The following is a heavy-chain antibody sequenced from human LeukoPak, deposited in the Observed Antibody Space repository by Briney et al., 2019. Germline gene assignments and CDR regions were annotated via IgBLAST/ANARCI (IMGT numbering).Heavy chain of an antibody. D-gene: IGHD6-19*01. V-gene: IGHV1-2*02. J-gene: IGHJ5*02. CDR2: IKPSSGDA. CDR3: VRGGSGWFYNSLDP. Sequence: GASVKVSCKASGYSFTAYYIFWVRQAPGRGLEWMGWIKPSSGDAKSAQKFQDRVTITRDSSINTVYMEVTRLTSDDTALYYCVRGGSGWFYNSLDPWGQGTLVTVSS. CDR1: GYSFTAYY.